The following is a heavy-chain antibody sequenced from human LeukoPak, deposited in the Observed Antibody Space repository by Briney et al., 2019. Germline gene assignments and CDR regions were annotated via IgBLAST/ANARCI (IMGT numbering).Heavy chain of an antibody. CDR1: GYTFTSYG. V-gene: IGHV1-18*01. CDR3: GRGRGNGRPENYFDY. D-gene: IGHD2-8*01. Sequence: ASVKVSCKASGYTFTSYGISWVRQAPGQGLEWMGWISAYNGNTNYAQKFQGRVSMTRNTSISTAYMELSGLRSEDTAVYYCGRGRGNGRPENYFDYWGQGTLVTVSS. CDR2: ISAYNGNT. J-gene: IGHJ4*02.